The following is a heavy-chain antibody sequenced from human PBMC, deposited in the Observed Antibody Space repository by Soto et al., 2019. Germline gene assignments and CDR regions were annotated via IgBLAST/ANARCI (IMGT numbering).Heavy chain of an antibody. CDR1: GDSISSDSYS. D-gene: IGHD3-10*01. Sequence: QLQLQESGPGLVKPSETLSLTCTVSGDSISSDSYSWGWVRQPPGKGLEWIGSIHNSGTTYYNPSLKRRATMSDDTSKRQFSLKLTSVTAADSAVYYCARLPTGFPNWFDPWGQGTLVTVSS. J-gene: IGHJ5*02. CDR2: IHNSGTT. V-gene: IGHV4-39*01. CDR3: ARLPTGFPNWFDP.